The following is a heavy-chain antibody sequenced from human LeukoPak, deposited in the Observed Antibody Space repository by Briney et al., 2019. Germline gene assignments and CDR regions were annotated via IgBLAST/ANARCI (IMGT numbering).Heavy chain of an antibody. CDR3: AKWGDYDVLTGYYVSDY. D-gene: IGHD3-9*01. V-gene: IGHV3-23*01. J-gene: IGHJ4*02. CDR1: GLTFSNYA. CDR2: ITGSGGNT. Sequence: GASLRLACPVSGLTFSNYAMSWDRPAPGKGLEWVSAITGSGGNTYYAGSVKVRFTITRDNSKNTVFLQMNSLRAEDTAVYYCAKWGDYDVLTGYYVSDYWGQGTLVTVSS.